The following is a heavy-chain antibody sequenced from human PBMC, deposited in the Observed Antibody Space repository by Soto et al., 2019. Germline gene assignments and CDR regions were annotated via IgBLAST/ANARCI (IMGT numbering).Heavy chain of an antibody. CDR3: ARVSGWISPGLMDV. D-gene: IGHD5-12*01. CDR2: IGTAGDT. J-gene: IGHJ6*03. V-gene: IGHV3-13*01. Sequence: GGSLRLSCAASGFTFSSYDMHWVRQATGKGLEWVSAIGTAGDTYYPGSVKGRFTISRENAKNSLYLQMNSLRAGDTAVYYCARVSGWISPGLMDVWGKGTTVTVSS. CDR1: GFTFSSYD.